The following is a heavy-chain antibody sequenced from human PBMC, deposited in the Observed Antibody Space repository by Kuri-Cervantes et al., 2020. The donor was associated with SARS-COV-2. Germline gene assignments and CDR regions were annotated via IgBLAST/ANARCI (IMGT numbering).Heavy chain of an antibody. Sequence: GGSLRLSCVVSGFTVSTNYMSWVRQAPGKGLEWVSVIYTGGSSHYAGSVRGRFTISRDKSKNTLYLQMNSLRVEDTAVYYCARDPSTGWSRYFYGMDVWGQGTTVTVSS. CDR2: IYTGGSS. CDR1: GFTVSTNY. D-gene: IGHD6-19*01. V-gene: IGHV3-53*01. CDR3: ARDPSTGWSRYFYGMDV. J-gene: IGHJ6*02.